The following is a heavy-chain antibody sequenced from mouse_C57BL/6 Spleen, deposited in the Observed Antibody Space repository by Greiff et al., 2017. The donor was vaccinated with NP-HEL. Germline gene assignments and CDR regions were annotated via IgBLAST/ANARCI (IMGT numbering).Heavy chain of an antibody. Sequence: EVQLQQSGPELVKPGASVKMSCKASGYTFTDYNMHWVKQSHGKSLEWIGYINPNNGGTSYNQKFKGKATLTVNKSSSTAYMELRSLTSEDSAVYHCARCGYRVTKDYAMDYWGQGTSVTVSS. CDR1: GYTFTDYN. CDR3: ARCGYRVTKDYAMDY. CDR2: INPNNGGT. J-gene: IGHJ4*01. D-gene: IGHD2-12*01. V-gene: IGHV1-22*01.